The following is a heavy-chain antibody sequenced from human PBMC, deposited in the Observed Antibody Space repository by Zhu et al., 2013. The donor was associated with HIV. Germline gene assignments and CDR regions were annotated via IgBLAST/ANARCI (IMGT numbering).Heavy chain of an antibody. CDR3: ARSLGLTFGVVV. CDR1: RYTFVGYY. CDR2: INPDSGAT. V-gene: IGHV1-2*02. J-gene: IGHJ4*02. Sequence: QVQLVQSGTEVKKPGASVRVSCKTSRYTFVGYYMHWVRQAPGQGFEWMGWINPDSGATDYAQRFLGRVSITRDTSIDTAFMEVRRLTPDDTAVYYCARSLGLTFGVVVWGQGTQVTVSS. D-gene: IGHD3-3*01.